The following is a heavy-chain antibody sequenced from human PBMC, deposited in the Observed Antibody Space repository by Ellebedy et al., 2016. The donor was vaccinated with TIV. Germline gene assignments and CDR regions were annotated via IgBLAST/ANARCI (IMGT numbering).Heavy chain of an antibody. Sequence: GESLKISCAASGFTFSNYGMHWVRQAPGKGLQWVAVVSYDGSNKYYADSVKGRFTISRDNSKNTLYLQMNSLSAEDMAVYYCARRGYCSGGSCASVPFDYWGQGTLVTVSS. J-gene: IGHJ4*02. V-gene: IGHV3-30*03. D-gene: IGHD2-15*01. CDR1: GFTFSNYG. CDR2: VSYDGSNK. CDR3: ARRGYCSGGSCASVPFDY.